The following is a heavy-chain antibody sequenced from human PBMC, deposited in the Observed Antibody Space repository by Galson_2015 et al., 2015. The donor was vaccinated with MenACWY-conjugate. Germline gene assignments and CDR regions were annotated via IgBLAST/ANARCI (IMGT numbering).Heavy chain of an antibody. V-gene: IGHV3-30*04. D-gene: IGHD1-14*01. Sequence: SLRLSCAASGFTFSSYAMHWVRQAPGKGLEWVAVISYDGSNKYYADSVKGRFTISRDNSKNTLYLQMNSLRAEDTAVYYCARDNQHNPSVFQHWGQGTLVTVSS. CDR1: GFTFSSYA. CDR3: ARDNQHNPSVFQH. CDR2: ISYDGSNK. J-gene: IGHJ1*01.